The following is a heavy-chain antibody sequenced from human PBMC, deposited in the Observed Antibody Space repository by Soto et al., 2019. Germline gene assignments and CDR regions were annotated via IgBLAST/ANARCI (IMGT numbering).Heavy chain of an antibody. CDR3: ARDFYTRGA. Sequence: VQLLESGGGLVQPGGSVRLSCAASGFPFSHYAMSWVRQAPGKGLEWVSAISGNGADTTYADSVRGRFTISRDNSKDTLYLQLNSLRAEDTAVYYCARDFYTRGAWGLGTLVTVSS. CDR2: ISGNGADT. J-gene: IGHJ5*02. CDR1: GFPFSHYA. D-gene: IGHD3-16*01. V-gene: IGHV3-23*01.